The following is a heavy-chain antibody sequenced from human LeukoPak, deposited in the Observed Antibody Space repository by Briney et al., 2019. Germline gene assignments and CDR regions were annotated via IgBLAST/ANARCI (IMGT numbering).Heavy chain of an antibody. D-gene: IGHD6-13*01. Sequence: GSLRLSCAASGFTFSSYSMNWVRQAAGKGLEWVSSISSSSSYIYYADSVKGRFTISRDNAKNSLYLQMNSLRAEDTAVYYCARDPPPASSSWYWDYYYGMDVWGQGTTVTVSS. CDR2: ISSSSSYI. J-gene: IGHJ6*02. V-gene: IGHV3-21*01. CDR1: GFTFSSYS. CDR3: ARDPPPASSSWYWDYYYGMDV.